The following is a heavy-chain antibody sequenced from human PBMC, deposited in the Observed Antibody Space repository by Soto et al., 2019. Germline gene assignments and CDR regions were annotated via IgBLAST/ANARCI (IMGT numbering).Heavy chain of an antibody. D-gene: IGHD3-9*01. CDR3: ARAKGGHDILTGYLTPFDY. CDR1: GYTFTGYY. J-gene: IGHJ4*02. Sequence: GASVKVSCKASGYTFTGYYMHWVRQAPGQGLEWMGWINPNSGGTNYAQKFQGRVTMTRDTSISTAYMELSRLRSDDTAVYYCARAKGGHDILTGYLTPFDYWGQGTLVTVSS. CDR2: INPNSGGT. V-gene: IGHV1-2*02.